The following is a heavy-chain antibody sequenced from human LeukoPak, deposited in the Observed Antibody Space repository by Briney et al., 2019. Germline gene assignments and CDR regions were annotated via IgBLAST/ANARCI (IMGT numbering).Heavy chain of an antibody. D-gene: IGHD4-17*01. CDR2: ISSSSSYI. CDR3: ARDSRGDYLTNYYYYMDV. CDR1: GFTFSSYS. Sequence: GGSLRLSCAASGFTFSSYSMNWVRQAPGKGLEWVSSISSSSSYIYYADSVRGRFTISRDNAKNSLYLQMNSLRAEDTAVYYCARDSRGDYLTNYYYYMDVWGKGTTVTVSS. J-gene: IGHJ6*03. V-gene: IGHV3-21*01.